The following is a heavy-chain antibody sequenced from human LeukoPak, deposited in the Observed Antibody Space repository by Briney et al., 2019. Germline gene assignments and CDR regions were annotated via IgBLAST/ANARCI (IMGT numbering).Heavy chain of an antibody. Sequence: AXVKVSCKASGYTFTGYYMHWVRQAPGQGLEGMGRIKPNSGGANYAQKFQGRVTMTRDTTISTAYTEVGRLRYDETAVYYCARSIGDYYDSSGYYYSAFDIWGQGTMVTVSS. CDR2: IKPNSGGA. J-gene: IGHJ3*02. CDR3: ARSIGDYYDSSGYYYSAFDI. CDR1: GYTFTGYY. V-gene: IGHV1-2*06. D-gene: IGHD3-22*01.